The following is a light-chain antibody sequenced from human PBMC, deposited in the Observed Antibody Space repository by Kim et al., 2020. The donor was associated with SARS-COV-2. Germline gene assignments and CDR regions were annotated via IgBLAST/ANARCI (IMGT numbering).Light chain of an antibody. Sequence: DFHMTQSPSSLSASVGDRVTITCRSSQSIGKYLNWYQQKPGKAPELLIYAASNLQGGVPSRFSGGGSGTAFTLTISSLQPEGSAIYYWQQGYSTTLDTLGQGTRLEI. CDR2: AAS. V-gene: IGKV1-39*01. CDR1: QSIGKY. J-gene: IGKJ2*01. CDR3: QQGYSTTLDT.